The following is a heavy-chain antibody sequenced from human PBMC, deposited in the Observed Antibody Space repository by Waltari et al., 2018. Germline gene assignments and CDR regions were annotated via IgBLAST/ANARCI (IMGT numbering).Heavy chain of an antibody. CDR1: GGSISSGSYY. V-gene: IGHV4-61*02. J-gene: IGHJ4*02. Sequence: QVQLQESGPGLVKPSQTLSLTCTVSGGSISSGSYYWSWIRQPAGKGLEWIGRIYTSGSTNYNPSLKSRVTISVDTSKNQFSLKLSSVTAADTAVYYCARFGKRNSSWSFDYWGQGTLVTVSS. CDR2: IYTSGST. CDR3: ARFGKRNSSWSFDY. D-gene: IGHD6-13*01.